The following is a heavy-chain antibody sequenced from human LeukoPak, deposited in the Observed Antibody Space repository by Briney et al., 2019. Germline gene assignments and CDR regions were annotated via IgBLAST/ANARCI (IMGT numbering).Heavy chain of an antibody. Sequence: GGSLRLSCAASGFTFSSYWMHWVRQAPGKGLVWVSRINSDGSSTSYADSVKGRFTISRDNAKNTLYLQMNSLRAEDTAVYYCARDPSITIFGVVNPYFDYWGQGTLVTVSS. CDR1: GFTFSSYW. CDR3: ARDPSITIFGVVNPYFDY. D-gene: IGHD3-3*01. CDR2: INSDGSST. V-gene: IGHV3-74*01. J-gene: IGHJ4*02.